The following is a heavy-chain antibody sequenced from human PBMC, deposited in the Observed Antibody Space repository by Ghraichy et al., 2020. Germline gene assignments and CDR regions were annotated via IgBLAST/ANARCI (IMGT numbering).Heavy chain of an antibody. V-gene: IGHV4-59*08. D-gene: IGHD3-22*01. CDR3: VRWGSGGYYLFDH. CDR1: GGSISGYY. J-gene: IGHJ4*02. Sequence: SETLSLTCTVSGGSISGYYWSWIRQPPGKGLEWIGYIYYSGSTKYNPSLESRVTISVDTLKNQFSLKLSSVTAADTAVYYCVRWGSGGYYLFDHWGQGTLVTVSS. CDR2: IYYSGST.